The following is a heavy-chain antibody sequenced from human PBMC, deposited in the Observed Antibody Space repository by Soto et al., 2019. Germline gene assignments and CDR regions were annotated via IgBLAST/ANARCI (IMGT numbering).Heavy chain of an antibody. J-gene: IGHJ4*02. V-gene: IGHV1-69*02. D-gene: IGHD1-20*01. CDR2: IIPILGIA. CDR3: ARVRNNWNSQAKYYFDY. Sequence: ASVKVSXKASGGTFSSYTISWVRQAPGQGLEWMGRIIPILGIANYAQKFQGRVTITADKSTSTAYMELSSLRSEDTAVYYCARVRNNWNSQAKYYFDYWGQGTLVTVSS. CDR1: GGTFSSYT.